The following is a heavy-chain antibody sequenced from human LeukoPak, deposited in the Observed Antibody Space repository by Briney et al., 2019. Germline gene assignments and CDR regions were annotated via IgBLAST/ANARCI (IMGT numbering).Heavy chain of an antibody. CDR2: IYYSGST. CDR3: PRHTVDTARIVTFDP. Sequence: PSETLSLTCTVSGGSISSYYWSWIRQPPGKGLEWIGYIYYSGSTNYNPSLKSRVTISVDTSKNQFSLKLSSVTAADTAVYYCPRHTVDTARIVTFDPWGQGTLVTVSS. D-gene: IGHD4-11*01. CDR1: GGSISSYY. J-gene: IGHJ5*02. V-gene: IGHV4-59*08.